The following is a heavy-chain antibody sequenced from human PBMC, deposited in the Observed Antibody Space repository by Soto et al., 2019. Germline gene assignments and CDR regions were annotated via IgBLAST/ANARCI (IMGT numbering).Heavy chain of an antibody. D-gene: IGHD6-6*01. Sequence: ASVKVSCKASGYTFTSYGTSWVRQAPGQGLEWMGWISAYNGNTNYAQKLQGRVTMTTDTSTSTAYMELRSLRSDDTAVYYCARWPIAARINYYYMDVWGKGTTVTVSS. CDR1: GYTFTSYG. CDR2: ISAYNGNT. CDR3: ARWPIAARINYYYMDV. V-gene: IGHV1-18*01. J-gene: IGHJ6*03.